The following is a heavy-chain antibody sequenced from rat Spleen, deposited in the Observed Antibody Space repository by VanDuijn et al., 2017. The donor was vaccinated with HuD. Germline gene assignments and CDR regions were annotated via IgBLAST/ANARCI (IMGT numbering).Heavy chain of an antibody. V-gene: IGHV5-25*01. CDR2: ISYDGSNI. CDR3: ARTTTRVPFDN. D-gene: IGHD1-10*01. CDR1: GFTFSNCD. Sequence: EVQLVESGGGLVQPGRSMKLSCAASGFTFSNCDMAWVRQAPTKGLEWVASISYDGSNIHYRDSVKGRFTLSRDNAKSTLYLKMNNLRAEDTAMYYCARTTTRVPFDNWGQGVMVTVSS. J-gene: IGHJ2*01.